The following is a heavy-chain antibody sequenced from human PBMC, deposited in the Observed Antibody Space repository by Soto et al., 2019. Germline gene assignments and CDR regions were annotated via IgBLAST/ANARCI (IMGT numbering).Heavy chain of an antibody. V-gene: IGHV3-48*01. J-gene: IGHJ4*02. CDR1: GFTFSSYW. D-gene: IGHD3-22*01. CDR2: ISTTTSAM. CDR3: ARDSSSYYPDY. Sequence: PGGSLRLSCAASGFTFSSYWMSWVRRAPGKGLEWVSSISTTTSAMFYADSVRGRFTISRDNARKSLFLQMNSLRAEDTAVYYCARDSSSYYPDYWGQGALVTVSS.